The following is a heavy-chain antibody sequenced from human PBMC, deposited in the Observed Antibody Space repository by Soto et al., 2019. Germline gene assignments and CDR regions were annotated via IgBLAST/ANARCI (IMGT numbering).Heavy chain of an antibody. J-gene: IGHJ4*02. D-gene: IGHD1-26*01. Sequence: QVQFMQSGGGVVQPGKSLRLSCATSGIAFSRYAMHWVRQAPGRRPEWVAVVCFEGNYKKYGAYVKGRFTVSRDNTKTRTNLQMSVLRSEDSAGYSCARGWAAPCDYWGQGSLVTVSS. V-gene: IGHV3-30*03. CDR1: GIAFSRYA. CDR2: VCFEGNYK. CDR3: ARGWAAPCDY.